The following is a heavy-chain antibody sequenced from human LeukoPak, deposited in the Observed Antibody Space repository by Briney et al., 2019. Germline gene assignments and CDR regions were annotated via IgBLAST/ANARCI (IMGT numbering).Heavy chain of an antibody. CDR1: GGSISSYY. CDR2: IYYSGST. J-gene: IGHJ4*02. D-gene: IGHD2-15*01. CDR3: ARGDFCSGGSCLLY. Sequence: SETLSLTCTVSGGSISSYYWSWIRQPPGKGLEWFGYIYYSGSTNYNPSLKSRVTISLDTSKNQFSLKLSSVTAADTAVYYCARGDFCSGGSCLLYWGQGTLVTVSS. V-gene: IGHV4-59*01.